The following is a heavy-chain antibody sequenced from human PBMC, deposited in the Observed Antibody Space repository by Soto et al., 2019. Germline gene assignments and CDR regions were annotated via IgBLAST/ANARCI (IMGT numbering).Heavy chain of an antibody. CDR2: ISAYNENT. CDR3: ATEGYYHGAGSYSPTRYYGMDV. Sequence: QIQLVQSGAEVKKAGASVKVSCKASGYTFTNYGISWVRQALGQGLEWMGWISAYNENTNYAQKFQGRVTLTTDTSTRTASMELRCLTSADPAVYYCATEGYYHGAGSYSPTRYYGMDVWGQGTTVTVFS. CDR1: GYTFTNYG. J-gene: IGHJ6*02. V-gene: IGHV1-18*01. D-gene: IGHD3-10*01.